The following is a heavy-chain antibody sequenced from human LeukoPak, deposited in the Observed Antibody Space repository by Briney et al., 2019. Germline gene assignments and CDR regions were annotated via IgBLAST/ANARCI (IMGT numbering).Heavy chain of an antibody. Sequence: PGGSLRLSCAASGITFSNFNMNWVRQAPGKGLEWVSSISGSSDYKYYADSVKGRFTISRDNAKNSLYLQINSLRAEDTAVYYCASYRYGSSFAFDIWGQGTMVTVSP. CDR2: ISGSSDYK. CDR3: ASYRYGSSFAFDI. V-gene: IGHV3-21*01. CDR1: GITFSNFN. J-gene: IGHJ3*02. D-gene: IGHD6-6*01.